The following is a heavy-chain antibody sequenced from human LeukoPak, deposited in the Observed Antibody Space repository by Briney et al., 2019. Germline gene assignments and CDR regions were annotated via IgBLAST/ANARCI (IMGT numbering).Heavy chain of an antibody. CDR3: ARGRIPHWFDP. Sequence: PGRSLRLSCAASGFTFNIHGMHWVRQAPGKGLEWVAGIWFDGSNKYSADSVKGRFTISRDNSKNTLYLQMNSLRAEDTAVYYCARGRIPHWFDPWGQGTLVTVSS. CDR1: GFTFNIHG. V-gene: IGHV3-33*01. CDR2: IWFDGSNK. J-gene: IGHJ5*02. D-gene: IGHD2-2*02.